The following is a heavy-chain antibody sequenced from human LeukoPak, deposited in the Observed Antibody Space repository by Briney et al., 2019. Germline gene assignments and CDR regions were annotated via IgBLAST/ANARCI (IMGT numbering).Heavy chain of an antibody. J-gene: IGHJ4*02. CDR3: ARTLPGGVVDY. CDR1: GYTLTSYD. CDR2: MNPNSANT. Sequence: GASVKVSCEASGYTLTSYDINWVRQATGQGLEWMGWMNPNSANTGYAQKFQGRVTISRDTSKSTAYMELSSLRSGDTAVYYCARTLPGGVVDYWGQGTLVTVSS. D-gene: IGHD1-14*01. V-gene: IGHV1-8*03.